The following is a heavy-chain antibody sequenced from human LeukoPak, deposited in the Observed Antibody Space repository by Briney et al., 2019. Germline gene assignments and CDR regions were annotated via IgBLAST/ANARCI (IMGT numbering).Heavy chain of an antibody. V-gene: IGHV4-59*01. Sequence: PSETLSLTCTVSGGSISSYYWSWIRQPPGKGLERIGYIYYSGSTNYNPSLKSRVTISVDTSKNQFSLKLSSVTAADTAVYYCARALGYNRLDYWGQGTLVTVSS. CDR2: IYYSGST. CDR3: ARALGYNRLDY. J-gene: IGHJ4*02. CDR1: GGSISSYY. D-gene: IGHD1-14*01.